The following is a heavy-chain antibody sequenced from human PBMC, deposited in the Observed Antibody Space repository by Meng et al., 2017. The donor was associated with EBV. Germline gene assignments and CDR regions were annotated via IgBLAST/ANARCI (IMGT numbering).Heavy chain of an antibody. CDR2: IYDGGTT. J-gene: IGHJ4*02. D-gene: IGHD2-2*01. Sequence: VQLQESGPGLVKPSGTLSLTCTVSGASVSGGTFHWSWIRQPPGKELQWIGYIYDGGTTIYNPSLKSRVTIFLDTSRNQFSLGLRAVTTADTAVYYCAKSSSSTPGVVDSWGQGTLVTVSS. CDR3: AKSSSSTPGVVDS. CDR1: GASVSGGTFH. V-gene: IGHV4-61*01.